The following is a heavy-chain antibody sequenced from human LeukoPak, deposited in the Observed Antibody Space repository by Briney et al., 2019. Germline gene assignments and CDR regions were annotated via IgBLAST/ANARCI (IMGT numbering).Heavy chain of an antibody. CDR1: GYTFTGYY. D-gene: IGHD6-13*01. CDR2: INPNSGGT. J-gene: IGHJ4*02. V-gene: IGHV1-2*06. Sequence: GASVEVSCKASGYTFTGYYMHWVRQAPGQGLEWMGRINPNSGGTNYAQKFQGRVTMTRDTSISTAYMELSTLRSDDTAVYYCARDTHSSAAGDFDYWGQGTLVTVSS. CDR3: ARDTHSSAAGDFDY.